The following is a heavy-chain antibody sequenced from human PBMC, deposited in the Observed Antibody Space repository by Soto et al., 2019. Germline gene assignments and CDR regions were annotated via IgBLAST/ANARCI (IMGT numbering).Heavy chain of an antibody. CDR2: ISYDGSNK. J-gene: IGHJ4*02. V-gene: IGHV3-30*18. CDR1: GFTFSSYG. Sequence: QVQLVESGGGVVQPGRSLRLSCAASGFTFSSYGMHWVRQAPGKGLEWVAVISYDGSNKYYADSVKGRFTISRDNSKNTLYLQMNSLRAEDTAVYYCAKERDMLRFLEWLLLDRGQGTLVTVSS. D-gene: IGHD3-3*01. CDR3: AKERDMLRFLEWLLLD.